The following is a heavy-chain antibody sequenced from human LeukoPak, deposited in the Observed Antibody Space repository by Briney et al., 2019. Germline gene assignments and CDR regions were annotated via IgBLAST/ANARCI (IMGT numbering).Heavy chain of an antibody. CDR3: ARFSLGGLDSSGYYYFDY. J-gene: IGHJ4*02. CDR2: IYYSGST. D-gene: IGHD3-22*01. V-gene: IGHV4-39*01. Sequence: SETLSLTCTVSGGSISSYYWGWIRQPPGKGLEWIGSIYYSGSTYYNPSLKSRVTISVDTSKNQFSLKLSSVTAADTAVYYCARFSLGGLDSSGYYYFDYWGQGTLVTVSS. CDR1: GGSISSYY.